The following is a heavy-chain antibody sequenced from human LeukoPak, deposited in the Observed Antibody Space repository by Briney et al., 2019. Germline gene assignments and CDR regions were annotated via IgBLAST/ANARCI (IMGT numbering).Heavy chain of an antibody. Sequence: SQTLSLTCTVSGGSISRYYWRCIRQPAGKALEWIGRIYTSGSTSYNPSLKSRVTMSVDTSKNQFYLQLSSVNAADTSVYYCAREVLDSSGYLNAFDIWGQGTMVTVSS. CDR2: IYTSGST. D-gene: IGHD3-22*01. V-gene: IGHV4-4*07. CDR1: GGSISRYY. CDR3: AREVLDSSGYLNAFDI. J-gene: IGHJ3*02.